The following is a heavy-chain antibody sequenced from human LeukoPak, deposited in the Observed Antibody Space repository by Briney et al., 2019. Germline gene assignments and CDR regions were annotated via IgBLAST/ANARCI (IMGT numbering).Heavy chain of an antibody. D-gene: IGHD1-26*01. V-gene: IGHV4-4*07. CDR2: IYTSGST. Sequence: SETLSLTCTVSGGSISSYYWSWIRQPAGKGLEWIGRIYTSGSTNYNPSLKSRVTMSVDTSKNPFSLKLSSVTAADTAVYYCAREIPLVGATDYWGQGTLVTVSS. J-gene: IGHJ4*02. CDR3: AREIPLVGATDY. CDR1: GGSISSYY.